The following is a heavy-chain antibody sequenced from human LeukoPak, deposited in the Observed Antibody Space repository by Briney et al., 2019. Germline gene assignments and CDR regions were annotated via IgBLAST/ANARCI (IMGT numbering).Heavy chain of an antibody. D-gene: IGHD3-10*01. J-gene: IGHJ4*02. V-gene: IGHV1-8*01. CDR3: ARGRFGYYYGSGSFDY. CDR1: GYTFTSYD. Sequence: ASVKVSCKASGYTFTSYDINWVRQATGQGLEWMGWMNPNSGNTGYAQKFQGRVTITRNTSISTAYMELSSLRSEDTAVYYCARGRFGYYYGSGSFDYWGQGTLVTVSP. CDR2: MNPNSGNT.